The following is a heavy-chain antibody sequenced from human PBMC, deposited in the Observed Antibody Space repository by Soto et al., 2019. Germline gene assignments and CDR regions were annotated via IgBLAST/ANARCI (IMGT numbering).Heavy chain of an antibody. CDR3: ARTYSGSYYYYGLDV. CDR1: GYTFTNYD. V-gene: IGHV1-8*01. D-gene: IGHD1-26*01. J-gene: IGHJ6*02. Sequence: QVQLVQSGAEMKKPGASVKVSCKASGYTFTNYDINWVRQAPGQGLEWMGWMNPKSGNTGYSQKFQGRVTMTMNTSMITAYMELSSLRSEDTAVYYCARTYSGSYYYYGLDVWGQGTTVTVSS. CDR2: MNPKSGNT.